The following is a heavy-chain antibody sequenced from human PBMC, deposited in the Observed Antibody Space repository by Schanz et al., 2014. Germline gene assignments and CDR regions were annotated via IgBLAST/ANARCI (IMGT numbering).Heavy chain of an antibody. CDR3: AKGRFGELSAFDI. V-gene: IGHV3-23*01. J-gene: IGHJ3*02. CDR2: MNESHSTI. CDR1: GFSFSSYA. Sequence: EVQLLESGGGLVEPGGSLRLSCAASGFSFSSYAMGWVRQARGKGLEWVSAMNESHSTIYYADSVRGRFTISRDNAENTLFLQMNSLRAEDTAVYYCAKGRFGELSAFDISGRGTMVSVSS. D-gene: IGHD3-10*01.